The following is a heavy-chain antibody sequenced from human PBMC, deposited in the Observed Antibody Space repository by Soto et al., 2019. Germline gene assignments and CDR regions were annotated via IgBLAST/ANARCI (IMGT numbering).Heavy chain of an antibody. CDR3: TRTAGYYDSSGYYSGYYYYGMDV. J-gene: IGHJ6*02. CDR1: GFTFGDYA. D-gene: IGHD3-22*01. V-gene: IGHV3-49*04. CDR2: IRSKAYGGTT. Sequence: GGSLRLSCTASGFTFGDYAMSWVRQAPGKGLEWVGFIRSKAYGGTTEYAASVKGRFTISRDDSKSIAYLQMNSLKTEDTAVFYCTRTAGYYDSSGYYSGYYYYGMDVWGRGTRVIVSS.